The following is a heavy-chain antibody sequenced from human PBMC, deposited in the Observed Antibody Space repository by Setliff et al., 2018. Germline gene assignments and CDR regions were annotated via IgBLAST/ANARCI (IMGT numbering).Heavy chain of an antibody. J-gene: IGHJ4*02. CDR1: GFTFSSFW. D-gene: IGHD3-10*01. Sequence: GGSLRLSCAASGFTFSSFWMAWVRQAPGKGLEWLASINPHGSEKYYADSVKGRFTISRDNAKNSLSLQMNNLRTEDTAVYYCFGAGTCSYWGQGTLVTVSS. CDR3: FGAGTCSY. CDR2: INPHGSEK. V-gene: IGHV3-7*01.